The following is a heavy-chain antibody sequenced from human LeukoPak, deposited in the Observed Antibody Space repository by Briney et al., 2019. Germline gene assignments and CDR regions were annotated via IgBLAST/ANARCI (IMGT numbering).Heavy chain of an antibody. CDR2: IIPIFGTA. Sequence: ASVKVSCKASGGTFSSYAISWVRQAPGQGLEWMGGIIPIFGTANYAQKFQGRVTITADESTSTAYMELSSLRSDDTAVYYCARVSGQTYGNWGQGTLVTVSS. CDR1: GGTFSSYA. CDR3: ARVSGQTYGN. V-gene: IGHV1-69*13. J-gene: IGHJ4*02. D-gene: IGHD4-17*01.